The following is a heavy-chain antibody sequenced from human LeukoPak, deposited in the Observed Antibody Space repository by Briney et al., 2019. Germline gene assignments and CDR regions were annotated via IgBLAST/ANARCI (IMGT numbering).Heavy chain of an antibody. J-gene: IGHJ4*02. Sequence: GGSLRLSCAASGFTFSSYGMHWVRQAPGKGLEWVAVIWYDGSNKYYADSVKGRFTISRDNSKNTLYLQMNSLRAEDTAVYYCARDLRRGPAAHFDYWGQGTLVTVSS. D-gene: IGHD2-2*01. CDR2: IWYDGSNK. CDR1: GFTFSSYG. CDR3: ARDLRRGPAAHFDY. V-gene: IGHV3-33*01.